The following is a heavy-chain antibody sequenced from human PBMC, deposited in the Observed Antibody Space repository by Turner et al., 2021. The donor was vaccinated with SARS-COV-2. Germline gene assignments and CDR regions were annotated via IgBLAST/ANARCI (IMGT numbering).Heavy chain of an antibody. CDR1: GGSISSSTYY. Sequence: QLRLQESGPGLVKPSETLSLTCTVSGGSISSSTYYWGWIRQPPGKGLEWIGSIYYSGSSYYTPSLASRVTISVDTSKNQFSLKLSSVTAADTAVYYCARQRLVVVPAAIINGMDVWGQGTTVTVSS. J-gene: IGHJ6*02. V-gene: IGHV4-39*01. CDR3: ARQRLVVVPAAIINGMDV. CDR2: IYYSGSS. D-gene: IGHD2-2*01.